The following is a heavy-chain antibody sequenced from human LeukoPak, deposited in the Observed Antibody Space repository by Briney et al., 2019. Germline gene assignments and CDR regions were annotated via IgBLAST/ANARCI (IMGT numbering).Heavy chain of an antibody. J-gene: IGHJ4*02. V-gene: IGHV3-30-3*01. Sequence: PGGSLRLSCAASGFTFSSYAMHWVRQAPGKGLEWVAVISYDGSNKYYVDSVKGRFTISRDNSKNTLYLQMNSLRAEDTAVYYCAKGSVAGFFDYWGQGTLVTVSS. CDR3: AKGSVAGFFDY. CDR2: ISYDGSNK. D-gene: IGHD6-19*01. CDR1: GFTFSSYA.